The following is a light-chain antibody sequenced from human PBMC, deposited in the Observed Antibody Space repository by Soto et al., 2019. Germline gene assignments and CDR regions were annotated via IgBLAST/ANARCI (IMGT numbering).Light chain of an antibody. V-gene: IGKV3-11*01. J-gene: IGKJ5*01. CDR3: QQRGDWPPIT. CDR2: NAS. Sequence: EIVWTQSPATLSLSPGERANLSCRSSQSVSTFLAWFQQKPGQPPRLLIYNASNRTTGIPARFSGSGSGTDFTLTISSLEPEDFAVYYCQQRGDWPPITFGQGTRLEIK. CDR1: QSVSTF.